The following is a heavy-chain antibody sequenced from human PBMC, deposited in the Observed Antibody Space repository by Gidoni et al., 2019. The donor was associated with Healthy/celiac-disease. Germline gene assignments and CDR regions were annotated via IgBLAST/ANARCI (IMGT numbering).Heavy chain of an antibody. J-gene: IGHJ4*02. Sequence: QVQLVQSGAEVKKPGASVKFSCKVSGYTLTELSMHWVRQAPGKGLEWMGGFDPEDGETIYAQKFQGRVTMTEDTSTDTAYMELSSLRAEDTAVYYCATAGGLLRRMFFDYWGQGTLVTVSS. D-gene: IGHD3-10*01. CDR1: GYTLTELS. V-gene: IGHV1-24*01. CDR3: ATAGGLLRRMFFDY. CDR2: FDPEDGET.